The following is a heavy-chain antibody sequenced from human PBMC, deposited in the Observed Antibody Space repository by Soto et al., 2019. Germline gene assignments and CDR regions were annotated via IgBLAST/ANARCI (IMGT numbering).Heavy chain of an antibody. CDR2: IYYSGST. V-gene: IGHV4-59*08. J-gene: IGHJ4*02. CDR3: ARLSIRFGANLFDY. D-gene: IGHD3-10*01. CDR1: GGSISSYY. Sequence: PSETLSLTCTVSGGSISSYYWNWIRQPPGKGLEWIGYIYYSGSTNYNPSLKSRVTLSVDTSKNQFSLKLTSVTAADTAVYYCARLSIRFGANLFDYWGQGTLVTVSS.